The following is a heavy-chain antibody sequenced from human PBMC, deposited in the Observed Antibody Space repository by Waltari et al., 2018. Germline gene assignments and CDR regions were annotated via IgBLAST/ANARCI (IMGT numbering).Heavy chain of an antibody. J-gene: IGHJ4*02. CDR3: ARDGAITIFGVVIFLFDY. D-gene: IGHD3-3*01. CDR1: GFTFSSYA. CDR2: ISYDGSNK. Sequence: QVQLVESGGGVVQPGRSLRLSCAASGFTFSSYAMHWVRQAPGKGLEWVAVISYDGSNKYYADSVKGRFTISRDNSKNTLYLQMNSLRAEDTAVNYCARDGAITIFGVVIFLFDYWGQGTLVTVPS. V-gene: IGHV3-30-3*01.